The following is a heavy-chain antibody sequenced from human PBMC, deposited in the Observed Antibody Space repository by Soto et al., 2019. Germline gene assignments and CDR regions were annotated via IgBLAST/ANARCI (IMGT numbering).Heavy chain of an antibody. D-gene: IGHD2-2*01. Sequence: GGSLRLSCAASGFTFSSYAMSWVRQAPGKGLEWVSAISGSGGSTYYADSVKGRFTTSRDNSKNTLYLQMNSLRAEDTAVYYCAKSWSGGVVPAAMFDYWGQGTLVTVSS. CDR1: GFTFSSYA. CDR2: ISGSGGST. J-gene: IGHJ4*02. CDR3: AKSWSGGVVPAAMFDY. V-gene: IGHV3-23*01.